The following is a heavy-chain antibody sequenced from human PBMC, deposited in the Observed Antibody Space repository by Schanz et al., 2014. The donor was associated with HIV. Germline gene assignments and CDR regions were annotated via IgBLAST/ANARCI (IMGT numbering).Heavy chain of an antibody. D-gene: IGHD5-12*01. J-gene: IGHJ4*02. CDR1: GFTFSGFA. CDR2: ISASGGST. V-gene: IGHV3-23*01. CDR3: AKGLTIWLQPPFDY. Sequence: QLLESGGGLVQPGGLLRLSCAASGFTFSGFAMSWVRQTPGKGLEWVSTISASGGSTYYADSVLARFTISRDNSKNTLFLQINGLRAEDTAVYYCAKGLTIWLQPPFDYWGQGTLVTVSP.